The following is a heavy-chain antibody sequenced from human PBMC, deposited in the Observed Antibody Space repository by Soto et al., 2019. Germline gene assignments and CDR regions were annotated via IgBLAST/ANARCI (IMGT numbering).Heavy chain of an antibody. Sequence: PSETLSLTCTVSGGSVSSGSYYWSWIRQPPGKGLEWIGYIYYSGSTNYNPSLKSRVTISVDTSKNQFSLKLSSVTAADTAVYYCARDPGYGVIDYWGQGTLVTSPQ. CDR2: IYYSGST. CDR3: ARDPGYGVIDY. V-gene: IGHV4-61*01. D-gene: IGHD3-10*01. J-gene: IGHJ4*02. CDR1: GGSVSSGSYY.